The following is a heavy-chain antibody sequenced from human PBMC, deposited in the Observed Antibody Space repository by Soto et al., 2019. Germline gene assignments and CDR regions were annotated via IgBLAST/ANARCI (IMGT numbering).Heavy chain of an antibody. CDR1: GDTFSSYA. Sequence: QVRLVQSGAEVKKPGSSVKVSCKASGDTFSSYAISWVRQAPGQGLEWMGGIIPIFGTANYAQKFQGRVTIPADESTSTAYMELSSLRSEDTAVYYCARDGSGYRSRASPMDVWGQGTTVTVSS. J-gene: IGHJ6*02. D-gene: IGHD3-22*01. CDR3: ARDGSGYRSRASPMDV. CDR2: IIPIFGTA. V-gene: IGHV1-69*01.